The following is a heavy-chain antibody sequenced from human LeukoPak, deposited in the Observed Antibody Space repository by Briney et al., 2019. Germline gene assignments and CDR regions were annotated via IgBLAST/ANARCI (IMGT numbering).Heavy chain of an antibody. D-gene: IGHD6-13*01. CDR1: GGSISSSSYY. CDR2: IYYSGST. J-gene: IGHJ4*02. V-gene: IGHV4-39*07. CDR3: ATKGTVRYSSSWYYFDY. Sequence: SETLSLTCTVSGGSISSSSYYWGWIRQPPGKGLEWIGSIYYSGSTYYNPSLKSRVTISVDTSKNQFSLKLSSVTAADTAVYYCATKGTVRYSSSWYYFDYWGQGTLVTVSS.